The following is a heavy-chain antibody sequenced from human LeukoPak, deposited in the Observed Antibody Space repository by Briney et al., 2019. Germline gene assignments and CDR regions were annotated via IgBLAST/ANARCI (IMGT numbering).Heavy chain of an antibody. CDR3: ARVVVVAPRGYGMDV. D-gene: IGHD2-15*01. Sequence: GASVKVSCKASGYTFTGYYMHWVRQGPGQGHELMGWINPNSGGTTYAQKFQGRVTMTRDTSISTAYMELSRLRSDDTAVYYCARVVVVAPRGYGMDVWGQGTTVTVSS. CDR1: GYTFTGYY. J-gene: IGHJ6*02. V-gene: IGHV1-2*02. CDR2: INPNSGGT.